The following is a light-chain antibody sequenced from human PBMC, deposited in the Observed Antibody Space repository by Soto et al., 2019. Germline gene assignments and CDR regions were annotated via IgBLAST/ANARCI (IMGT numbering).Light chain of an antibody. Sequence: QSVLTQPPSASGTPGQRVTISCSGSSSNIGSNYVYWYQQLPGTAPKLPIYRNNQRPSGVPDRFSGSKSGTSASLAISGLRSDDEADYYCATWDDILSGYVFGTGTKVTVL. CDR2: RNN. CDR3: ATWDDILSGYV. CDR1: SSNIGSNY. J-gene: IGLJ1*01. V-gene: IGLV1-47*01.